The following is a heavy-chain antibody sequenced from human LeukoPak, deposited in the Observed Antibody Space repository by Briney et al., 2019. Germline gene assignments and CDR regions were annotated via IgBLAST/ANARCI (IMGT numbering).Heavy chain of an antibody. V-gene: IGHV1-18*01. D-gene: IGHD3-3*01. J-gene: IGHJ5*02. CDR3: ARAGRSVLRFLEWLSYNNWFHP. CDR1: GYTFTSYG. Sequence: ASVKVSCKASGYTFTSYGISWVRRAPGQGLEWMGWISAYNGNTNYAQKLQGRVTMTTDTSTSTAYMELRSLRSDDTAVYYCARAGRSVLRFLEWLSYNNWFHPWGQGTLVNVSS. CDR2: ISAYNGNT.